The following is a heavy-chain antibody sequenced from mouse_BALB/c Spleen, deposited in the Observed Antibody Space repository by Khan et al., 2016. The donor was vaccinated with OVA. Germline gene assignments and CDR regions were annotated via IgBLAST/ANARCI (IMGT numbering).Heavy chain of an antibody. J-gene: IGHJ2*01. CDR3: TRDRIDY. V-gene: IGHV1-7*01. Sequence: VQLQQSGAALAKPGASVKMSCKASGYTFSTYWMHWVKQRPGQGLEWIGYINPTSGYTDYNEKFKDKATLSADKYSSTAYMQLSRLTSEDSAVYYCTRDRIDYWGQGTTLTVSS. CDR2: INPTSGYT. CDR1: GYTFSTYW.